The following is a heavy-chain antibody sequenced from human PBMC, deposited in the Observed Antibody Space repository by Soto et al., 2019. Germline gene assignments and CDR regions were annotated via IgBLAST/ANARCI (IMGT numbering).Heavy chain of an antibody. CDR2: IRSKANSYAT. V-gene: IGHV3-73*02. Sequence: EVQLVESGGGLVQPGGSLKLSCAASGFTSSGSAMHWVRQASGKGLEWVGRIRSKANSYATAYAVSVKGKFTISRDDSKNKAYLQMNSLTSEDTAAYYCARRVYDLWGGHPKGLDYWGQGTVVIVSS. J-gene: IGHJ4*02. CDR3: ARRVYDLWGGHPKGLDY. CDR1: GFTSSGSA. D-gene: IGHD3-3*01.